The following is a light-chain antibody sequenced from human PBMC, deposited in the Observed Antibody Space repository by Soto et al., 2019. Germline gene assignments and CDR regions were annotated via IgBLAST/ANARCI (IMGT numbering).Light chain of an antibody. CDR2: EAS. CDR1: QGIGSA. CDR3: QQFSNYPRT. J-gene: IGKJ1*01. Sequence: AIRMTQSPSSLSASVADRVTISCRTSQGIGSALAWYQQRPGKAPRLLIFEASSLESGVPSRFSGSGFGTDFTLTISSLQPEDFATYYCQQFSNYPRTFGQGTKVDIK. V-gene: IGKV1D-13*01.